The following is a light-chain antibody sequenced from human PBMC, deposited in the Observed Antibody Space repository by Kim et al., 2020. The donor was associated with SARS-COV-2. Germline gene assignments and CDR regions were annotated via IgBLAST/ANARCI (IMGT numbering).Light chain of an antibody. CDR2: YDS. J-gene: IGLJ1*01. Sequence: PGKTARITWGGNNIGSKSVHWYQQKPGQAPVLVIYYDSHRPSGIPERFSGSNSGNTATLTISRVEAGDEADYYCQVWDSSSDHPYVFGTGTKVTVL. V-gene: IGLV3-21*04. CDR1: NIGSKS. CDR3: QVWDSSSDHPYV.